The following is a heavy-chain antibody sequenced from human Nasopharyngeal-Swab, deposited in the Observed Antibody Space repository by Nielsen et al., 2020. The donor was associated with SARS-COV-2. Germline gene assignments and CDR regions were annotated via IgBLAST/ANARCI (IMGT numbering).Heavy chain of an antibody. D-gene: IGHD4-17*01. CDR1: GFTFSSYA. V-gene: IGHV3-23*01. J-gene: IGHJ4*02. CDR3: AKPSPDYGDYGRNY. Sequence: GSLKISCAASGFTFSSYAMSWVRQAPGKGLEWVSAISGSGGSTYYADSVKGRFTISRDNSKNTLYLQMNSLRAEDTAVYYCAKPSPDYGDYGRNYWGQGTLVTVSS. CDR2: ISGSGGST.